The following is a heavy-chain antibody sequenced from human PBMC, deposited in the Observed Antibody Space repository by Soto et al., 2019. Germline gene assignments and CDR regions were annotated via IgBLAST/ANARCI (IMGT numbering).Heavy chain of an antibody. CDR3: ARGGSTKFDP. CDR2: IYYSGST. V-gene: IGHV4-59*08. Sequence: PSETLSLTCTVSGGSISSNYWSWIRQPPGKGLEWIGYIYYSGSTNYNPSLKSRVTISVDTSKNQFSLKLSSVTAADTAVYYCARGGSTKFDPWGQGTLVTVSS. D-gene: IGHD2-15*01. CDR1: GGSISSNY. J-gene: IGHJ5*02.